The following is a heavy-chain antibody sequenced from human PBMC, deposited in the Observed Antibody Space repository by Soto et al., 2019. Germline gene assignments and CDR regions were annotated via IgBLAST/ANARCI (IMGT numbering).Heavy chain of an antibody. CDR3: TREEYLYYFDY. CDR1: GFTFSDHY. J-gene: IGHJ4*02. CDR2: VTNKVNSYST. V-gene: IGHV3-72*01. Sequence: PGGSLRLSCAASGFTFSDHYMDWVRQAPGKGREWVGRVTNKVNSYSTYYAASVRGRFTISRDDSKSIAYLQMNSLKTEDTAVYYCTREEYLYYFDYWGQGTLVTVSS.